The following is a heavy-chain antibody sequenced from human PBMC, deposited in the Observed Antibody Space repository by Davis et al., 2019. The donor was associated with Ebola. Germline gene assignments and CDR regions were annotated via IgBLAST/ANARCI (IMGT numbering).Heavy chain of an antibody. D-gene: IGHD7-27*01. J-gene: IGHJ3*02. CDR2: INEDGSEE. V-gene: IGHV3-7*01. CDR1: GFTFGNYW. Sequence: GESLKISCAASGFTFGNYWMSWVRQAPGKGLEWVASINEDGSEENYVDSVKGRFTISRDNAKNSLYLQMNSLRVEDTAVYYCARYPRTGEAAFDIWGQGTMVTVSS. CDR3: ARYPRTGEAAFDI.